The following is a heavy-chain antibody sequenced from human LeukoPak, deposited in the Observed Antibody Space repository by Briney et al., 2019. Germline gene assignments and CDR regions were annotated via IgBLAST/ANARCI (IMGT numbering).Heavy chain of an antibody. D-gene: IGHD3-10*01. J-gene: IGHJ4*02. V-gene: IGHV3-21*01. CDR1: GFTFSSYA. Sequence: PGGSLRLSCAASGFTFSSYAMNWVRQAPGKGLEWVSSISSSSSYIYYADSVKGRFTISRDNAKNSLYLQMNSLRAEDTAVYYCARDRSLRETAFDYWGQGTLVTVSS. CDR2: ISSSSSYI. CDR3: ARDRSLRETAFDY.